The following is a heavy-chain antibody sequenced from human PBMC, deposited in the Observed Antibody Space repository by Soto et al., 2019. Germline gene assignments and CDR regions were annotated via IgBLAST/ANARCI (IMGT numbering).Heavy chain of an antibody. D-gene: IGHD2-2*01. CDR3: ARVGGYCISTSCYVDPEIGY. Sequence: SETLSLTCTVSGGSVSSGSYYWSWIRQPPGKGLEWIGYIYYSGSTNYNPSLKSRVTISVDTSKNQFSLKLSSVTAADTAVYYCARVGGYCISTSCYVDPEIGYWGQGTLVTVSS. V-gene: IGHV4-61*01. CDR1: GGSVSSGSYY. CDR2: IYYSGST. J-gene: IGHJ4*02.